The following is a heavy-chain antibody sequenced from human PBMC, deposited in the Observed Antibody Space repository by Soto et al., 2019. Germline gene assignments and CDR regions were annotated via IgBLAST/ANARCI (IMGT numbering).Heavy chain of an antibody. CDR1: GYAFTTYA. D-gene: IGHD1-26*01. CDR3: ARGLISGSKYSGGWHYFDS. Sequence: SSVKASCKPSGYAFTTYAMHCALPATGHRIDCMGWINAGNDNTKYSQKFQGRVTITRDTSASTAYMELSSLRSEGTAVYYCARGLISGSKYSGGWHYFDSWGQGTQVTVSP. CDR2: INAGNDNT. V-gene: IGHV1-3*01. J-gene: IGHJ4*02.